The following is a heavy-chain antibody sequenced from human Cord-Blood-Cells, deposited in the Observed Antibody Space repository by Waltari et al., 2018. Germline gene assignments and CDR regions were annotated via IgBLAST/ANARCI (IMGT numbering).Heavy chain of an antibody. CDR1: GFPFSSYS. D-gene: IGHD7-27*01. CDR2: ISISSSNI. V-gene: IGHV3-21*01. J-gene: IGHJ3*02. CDR3: ARSATGDDAFDI. Sequence: EVQLVESGGGLVKPWGPLRHPCADSGFPFSSYSLHWVRQDPGTGLEWFSSISISSSNIYYADSVNGRFTISKDNAKNSLYLQINSLRAEDTAVYYCARSATGDDAFDIWGQGTMVTVSS.